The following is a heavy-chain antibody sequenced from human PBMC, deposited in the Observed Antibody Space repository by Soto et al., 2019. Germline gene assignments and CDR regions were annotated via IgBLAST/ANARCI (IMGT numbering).Heavy chain of an antibody. CDR3: ARDPDINAYYVFDY. V-gene: IGHV3-30*03. CDR2: ISYDGGNR. D-gene: IGHD3-22*01. Sequence: QVQLVESGGGVVQPGRSLRLSCAASGFTFSSYGMHWVRQAPGKGLEWVAVISYDGGNRYYADSVKGRFTISRDNFKNTLYLQMNSLRAEDTAVYYCARDPDINAYYVFDYWGQGTLVTVSS. J-gene: IGHJ4*02. CDR1: GFTFSSYG.